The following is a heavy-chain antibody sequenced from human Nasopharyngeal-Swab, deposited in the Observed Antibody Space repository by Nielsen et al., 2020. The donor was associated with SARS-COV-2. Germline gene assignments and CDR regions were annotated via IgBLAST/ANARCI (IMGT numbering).Heavy chain of an antibody. J-gene: IGHJ4*02. D-gene: IGHD2/OR15-2a*01. CDR1: GFSISSTF. CDR3: VSIRSGVIGTVGAD. V-gene: IGHV3-53*01. Sequence: GESLKISCAVSGFSISSTFINWVRQAPGKGLEWISLINSAGEGVYGDSVKGRFTISRDTSKNTVSLQMNSLRAEDTAMYFCVSIRSGVIGTVGADWGQGTLVTVSS. CDR2: INSAGEG.